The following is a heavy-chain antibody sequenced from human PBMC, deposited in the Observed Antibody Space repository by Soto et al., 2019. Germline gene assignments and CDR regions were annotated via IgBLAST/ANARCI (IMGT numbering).Heavy chain of an antibody. Sequence: QVQLVQSGAEVKKPGASVKVSCKASGYTFTSYGISWVRQAPGQGLEWMGWISAYNGNTNYAQKLQGRVTMTTDTSTRTAYMGLRRLRADDTAGYYCARGGSGDIVVVVAPYYYGMDVGGQGTTVTVSS. CDR2: ISAYNGNT. V-gene: IGHV1-18*01. D-gene: IGHD2-15*01. J-gene: IGHJ6*02. CDR1: GYTFTSYG. CDR3: ARGGSGDIVVVVAPYYYGMDV.